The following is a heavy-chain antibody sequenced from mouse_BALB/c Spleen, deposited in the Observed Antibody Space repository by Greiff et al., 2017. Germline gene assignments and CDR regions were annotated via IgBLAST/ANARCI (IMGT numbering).Heavy chain of an antibody. V-gene: IGHV3-6*02. CDR3: AREGNYGYFDV. CDR1: GYSITSGYY. D-gene: IGHD2-1*01. CDR2: ISYDGSN. Sequence: EVQRVESGPGLVKPSQSLSLTCSVTGYSITSGYYWNWIRQFPGNKLEWMGYISYDGSNNYNPSLKNRISITRDTSKNQFFLKLNSVTTEDTATYYCAREGNYGYFDVWGAGTTVTVSS. J-gene: IGHJ1*01.